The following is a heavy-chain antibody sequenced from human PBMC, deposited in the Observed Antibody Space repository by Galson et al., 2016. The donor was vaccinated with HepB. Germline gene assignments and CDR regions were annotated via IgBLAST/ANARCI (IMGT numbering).Heavy chain of an antibody. V-gene: IGHV3-9*01. CDR1: GFTFDDYA. Sequence: SLRLSCAASGFTFDDYAMHWVRQVPGKGLEWVSGISWNSGRIDYADSVKGRFTISRDNAKKSLYMQMNSLRHEDTALYYCAKWGNAGSSFNYFYKFGLDVWGQGTTVIVSS. CDR2: ISWNSGRI. CDR3: AKWGNAGSSFNYFYKFGLDV. D-gene: IGHD1-26*01. J-gene: IGHJ6*02.